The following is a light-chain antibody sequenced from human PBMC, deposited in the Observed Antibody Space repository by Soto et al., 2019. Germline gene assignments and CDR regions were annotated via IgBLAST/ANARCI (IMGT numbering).Light chain of an antibody. CDR2: EVR. CDR3: SSYTTTSNLV. Sequence: QSALTQPASVSGSPGQSITIACTGTNRDVGSYNLVSWFQQRPGEAPKLIISEVRNRPSGISYRFTGSKSGNTASLTISGLQAEDEADYYCSSYTTTSNLVFGGGTKLTGL. J-gene: IGLJ3*02. CDR1: NRDVGSYNL. V-gene: IGLV2-14*01.